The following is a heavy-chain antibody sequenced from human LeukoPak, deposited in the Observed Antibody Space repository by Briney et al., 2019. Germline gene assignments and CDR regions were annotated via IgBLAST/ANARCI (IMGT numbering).Heavy chain of an antibody. CDR3: ARLGNYDSEDYYYSMDV. Sequence: GESLKISCKGSGYSFTSYWIGWVRQMPGKGLEWMGIIYPGDSDTRYSPSFQGQVTISADKSISTAYLQWSSLKASDTAMYYCARLGNYDSEDYYYSMDVWGQGTTVTVSS. D-gene: IGHD3-22*01. CDR2: IYPGDSDT. CDR1: GYSFTSYW. J-gene: IGHJ6*02. V-gene: IGHV5-51*01.